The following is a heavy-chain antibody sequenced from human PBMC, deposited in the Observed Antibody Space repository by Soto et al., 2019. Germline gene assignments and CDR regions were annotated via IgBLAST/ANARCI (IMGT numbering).Heavy chain of an antibody. Sequence: EVQLVESGGGLVQPGGSLRLSCAASGFTFRSYDMHWVRQATGKSLEWVSFIGTAGDTYYPGSVKGRFTISRENAKNSLYLQMNSLRAGDTAVYYCARRNWVWGAFDIWGHGTRVTVSS. J-gene: IGHJ3*02. CDR3: ARRNWVWGAFDI. CDR2: IGTAGDT. V-gene: IGHV3-13*04. CDR1: GFTFRSYD. D-gene: IGHD7-27*01.